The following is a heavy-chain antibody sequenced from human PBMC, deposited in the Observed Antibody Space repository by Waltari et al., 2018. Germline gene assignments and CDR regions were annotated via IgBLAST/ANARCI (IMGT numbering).Heavy chain of an antibody. Sequence: QVQLQESGPGLVKPSQTLSLPCTVSGGSFSSGGYYWSWSLQHPGKGLEWIGYIYYSGSTYYNPSLKSRVTISVDTSKNQFSLKLSSVTAADTAVYYCARGGHLLEWLPGFDYWGQGTLVTVSS. J-gene: IGHJ4*02. CDR3: ARGGHLLEWLPGFDY. CDR1: GGSFSSGGYY. D-gene: IGHD3-3*01. V-gene: IGHV4-31*03. CDR2: IYYSGST.